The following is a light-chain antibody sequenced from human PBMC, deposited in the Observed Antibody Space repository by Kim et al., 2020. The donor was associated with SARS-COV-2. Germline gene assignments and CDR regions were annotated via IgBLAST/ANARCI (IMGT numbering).Light chain of an antibody. CDR2: DVS. V-gene: IGLV2-8*01. Sequence: GQSVDISCTGTSSDFGRYNYVSWYPHPPGKAPKLIIYDVSKRPTGVPDRFSGAKSGNTASLTVSGLQAEDEADYYCSSYAGSNDLVFGGGTQLTVL. CDR1: SSDFGRYNY. J-gene: IGLJ2*01. CDR3: SSYAGSNDLV.